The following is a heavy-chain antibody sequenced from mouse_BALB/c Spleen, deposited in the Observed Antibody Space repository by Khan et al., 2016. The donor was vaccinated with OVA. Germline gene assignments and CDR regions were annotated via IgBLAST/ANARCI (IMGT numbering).Heavy chain of an antibody. J-gene: IGHJ4*01. Sequence: EVKLEVSGPGLVKPSQSLSLTCTVTGYSITSDYAWNWIRQFPGNKLEWMGYIGSSGSTNYNPALKSRISITRDTSKNQFFLQLNSVTTEDTATYYCARDGSRYNYAMDYWGQGTSVTVSS. CDR1: GYSITSDYA. CDR2: IGSSGST. CDR3: ARDGSRYNYAMDY. V-gene: IGHV3-2*02. D-gene: IGHD2-3*01.